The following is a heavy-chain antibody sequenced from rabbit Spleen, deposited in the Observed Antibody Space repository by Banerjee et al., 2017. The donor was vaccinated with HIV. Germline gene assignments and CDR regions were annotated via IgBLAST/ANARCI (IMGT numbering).Heavy chain of an antibody. J-gene: IGHJ6*01. D-gene: IGHD8-1*01. CDR1: GFDFSNYG. CDR3: ARDTGSSFSSYGMDL. V-gene: IGHV1S47*01. Sequence: QEQLVESGGGLVQPGGSLKLSCKASGFDFSNYGMSWVRQTPGKGLEWIGYIEPIFGRTYYASWVDGRFTISSHNAQNTLYLQLNSLTVADTATYFCARDTGSSFSSYGMDLWGPGTLVTVS. CDR2: IEPIFGRT.